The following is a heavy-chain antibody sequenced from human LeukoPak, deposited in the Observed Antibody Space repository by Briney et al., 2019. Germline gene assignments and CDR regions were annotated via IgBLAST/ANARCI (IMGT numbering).Heavy chain of an antibody. CDR2: IDTSGDT. D-gene: IGHD6-19*01. CDR3: ARVKSYRSGGLDAFDI. J-gene: IGHJ3*02. V-gene: IGHV3-13*01. Sequence: RTGGSLRLSCAASGFTFSRYDMHWVRQATGKGLEWVSAIDTSGDTYYPGSVKGRFTISRENAKSSLYLQMNSLRAGDTAVYYCARVKSYRSGGLDAFDIWGQGTMVTVSS. CDR1: GFTFSRYD.